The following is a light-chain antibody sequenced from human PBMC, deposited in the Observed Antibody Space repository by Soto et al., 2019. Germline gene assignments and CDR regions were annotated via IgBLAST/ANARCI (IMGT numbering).Light chain of an antibody. J-gene: IGKJ1*01. Sequence: EIVLAQSPGTLSLSPGARATLSGRASQSVSSYLAWYQQKPGQAPRLLIYDASNRATGIPARFSGSGSGTDFTLTISSLEPEDFAVYYCHQRGSWPRGTFGQGTKVDIK. V-gene: IGKV3-11*01. CDR3: HQRGSWPRGT. CDR2: DAS. CDR1: QSVSSY.